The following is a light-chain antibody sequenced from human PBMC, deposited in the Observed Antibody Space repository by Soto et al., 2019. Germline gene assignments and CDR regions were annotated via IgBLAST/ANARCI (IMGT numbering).Light chain of an antibody. CDR3: QQYGSSVWT. Sequence: EIVLTQSPGTLSLSPGERATLSCRASQSVSSSYLAWYQQKPGQAPRLLIDGASSRATGLPDMFSGSGSGTVFPLTISRLEPEDFAVYYCQQYGSSVWTFGEGTKVEIK. CDR2: GAS. J-gene: IGKJ1*01. V-gene: IGKV3-20*01. CDR1: QSVSSSY.